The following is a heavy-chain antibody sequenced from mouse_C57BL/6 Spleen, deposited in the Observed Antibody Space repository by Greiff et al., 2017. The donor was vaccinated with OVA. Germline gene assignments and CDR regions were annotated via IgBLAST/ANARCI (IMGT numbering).Heavy chain of an antibody. Sequence: QVHVKQPGTELVKPGASVKLSCKASGYTFTSYWMHWVKQRPGQGLEWIGNINPSNGGTNYNEKFKSKATLTVDKSSSTAYMQLSSLTSEDSAVYYCASGDSSGSFDYWGQGTTLTVSS. V-gene: IGHV1-53*01. CDR2: INPSNGGT. CDR1: GYTFTSYW. CDR3: ASGDSSGSFDY. D-gene: IGHD3-2*02. J-gene: IGHJ2*01.